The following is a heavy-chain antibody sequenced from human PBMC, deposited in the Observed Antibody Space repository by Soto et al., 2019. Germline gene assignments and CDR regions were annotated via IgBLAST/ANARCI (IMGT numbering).Heavy chain of an antibody. V-gene: IGHV3-30*18. D-gene: IGHD6-13*01. CDR3: AKENGYSSSWFEFDY. J-gene: IGHJ4*02. Sequence: PGGSLGLSCAASGFTFSDYAMHWVRQAPGKGLEWVAVVSHDGRNTHYADSVKGRFTISRDNSKNTLYLQMNSLRAEDTAVYYCAKENGYSSSWFEFDYWGQGTLVTVSS. CDR2: VSHDGRNT. CDR1: GFTFSDYA.